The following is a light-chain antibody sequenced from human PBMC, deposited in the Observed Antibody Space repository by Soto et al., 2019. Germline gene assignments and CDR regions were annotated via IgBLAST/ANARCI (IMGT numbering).Light chain of an antibody. CDR3: QQYHTSSIT. CDR1: QDISTW. Sequence: DIQMTQSPSSVSASVGDIVTITFRASQDISTWLAWYQQKPGKAPKLLIYAASSLFSGVPSRFSGSGSGTEFTLTISSLQPDDFATYYCQQYHTSSITFGQGTRLEIK. J-gene: IGKJ5*01. V-gene: IGKV1-5*01. CDR2: AAS.